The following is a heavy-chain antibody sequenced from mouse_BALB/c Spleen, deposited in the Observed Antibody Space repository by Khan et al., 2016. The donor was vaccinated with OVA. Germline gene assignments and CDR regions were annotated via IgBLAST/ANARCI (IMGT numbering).Heavy chain of an antibody. Sequence: DVMLVESGGDFVRPGGSLKLSCAASGFTFSTYGMSWVRQTPDKRLEWVATINTGGAYTYYPDSVKGRFTISRDNAKNNMSLQLSSLKSENTARYYCARLAYYYNCEGFAYWGQGTLVTVSA. D-gene: IGHD1-1*01. CDR3: ARLAYYYNCEGFAY. CDR2: INTGGAYT. J-gene: IGHJ3*01. CDR1: GFTFSTYG. V-gene: IGHV5-6*02.